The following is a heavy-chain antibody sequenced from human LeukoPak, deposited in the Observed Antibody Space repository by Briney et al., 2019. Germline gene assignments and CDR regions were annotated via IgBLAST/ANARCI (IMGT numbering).Heavy chain of an antibody. CDR3: ARAHGSAEDS. J-gene: IGHJ4*02. Sequence: SETLSLTCTVSGGSISSGSYYWSWIRQPAGKGLEWIGRIYTSGGTNYNPSLKSRVTISVDTSKNQFSLKLNSVAAADTAVYFCARAHGSAEDSWGQGTLVTVSS. V-gene: IGHV4-61*02. CDR1: GGSISSGSYY. D-gene: IGHD2-15*01. CDR2: IYTSGGT.